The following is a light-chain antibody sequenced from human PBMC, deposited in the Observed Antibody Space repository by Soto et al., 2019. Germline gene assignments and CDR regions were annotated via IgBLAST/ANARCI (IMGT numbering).Light chain of an antibody. CDR1: QSVSNNY. CDR3: HQHGGSPET. V-gene: IGKV3-20*01. Sequence: EIVLTQSPGTLSLSPGERATLYCRASQSVSNNYVAWYQQKPGQAPRLLIFRASNKATGISDRFSGSGSGTEFILTISGLEQEDSGIYLCHQHGGSPETFGQGTKVEIK. J-gene: IGKJ1*01. CDR2: RAS.